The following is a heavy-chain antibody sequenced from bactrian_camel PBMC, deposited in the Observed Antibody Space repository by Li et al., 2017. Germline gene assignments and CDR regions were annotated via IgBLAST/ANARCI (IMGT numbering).Heavy chain of an antibody. CDR2: IDSLHMT. CDR3: AKARRDSYYNDYVLHEYDY. J-gene: IGHJ4*01. D-gene: IGHD4*01. Sequence: SGFAYSDYDMNWVRQAPGEERVQVAVIDSLHMTSYADSVKGRFTISRDNAKNTVYLQLNTLRTEDMAMYYCAKARRDSYYNDYVLHEYDYWGQGTQVTVS. V-gene: IGHV3S10*01. CDR1: GFAYSDYD.